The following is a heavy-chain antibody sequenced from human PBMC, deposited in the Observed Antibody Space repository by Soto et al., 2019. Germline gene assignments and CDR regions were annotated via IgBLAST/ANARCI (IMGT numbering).Heavy chain of an antibody. CDR3: AGRVFWSGYSRVLDV. CDR1: GYPFTSYA. Sequence: GASVKVSCQASGYPFTSYAIHWVRQAPGQGLECMGWMNPKTRNTGYAQKFQGRVTLTRDTSISTAYMELSSLRSEGAAVYYCAGRVFWSGYSRVLDVWGQGTTVTVSS. V-gene: IGHV1-8*01. J-gene: IGHJ6*02. CDR2: MNPKTRNT. D-gene: IGHD3-3*01.